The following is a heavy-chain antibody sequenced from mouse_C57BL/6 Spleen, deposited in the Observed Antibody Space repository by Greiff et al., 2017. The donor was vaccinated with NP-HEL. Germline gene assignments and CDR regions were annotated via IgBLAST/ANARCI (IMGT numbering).Heavy chain of an antibody. V-gene: IGHV1-80*01. Sequence: VQLQQSGAELVKPGASVKISCKASGYAFSSYWMNWVKQRPGKGLEWIGQIYPGDGDTNYNGKFKGKATLTADKSSSTAYMQLSSLTSEDPAVYFCAREDSSAWFAYSGQGTLVTVSA. CDR2: IYPGDGDT. J-gene: IGHJ3*01. CDR3: AREDSSAWFAY. CDR1: GYAFSSYW. D-gene: IGHD3-2*02.